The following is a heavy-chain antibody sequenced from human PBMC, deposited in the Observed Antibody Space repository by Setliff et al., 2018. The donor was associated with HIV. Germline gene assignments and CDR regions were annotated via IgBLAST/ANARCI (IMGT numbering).Heavy chain of an antibody. Sequence: SETLSLTCTVSGGSISSRNYYWAWIRQPPGKGPEWIGTIYYSGTTHYNPSLNSRVIISVDTSKNQFSLRLNSVTAADTAVYYCARHSLGNIGDYIRIGAIDIWGQGTMVTVSS. J-gene: IGHJ3*02. CDR1: GGSISSRNYY. CDR2: IYYSGTT. CDR3: ARHSLGNIGDYIRIGAIDI. D-gene: IGHD4-17*01. V-gene: IGHV4-39*01.